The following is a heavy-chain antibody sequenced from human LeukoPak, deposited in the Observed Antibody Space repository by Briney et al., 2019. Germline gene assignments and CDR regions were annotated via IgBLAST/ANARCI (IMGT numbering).Heavy chain of an antibody. Sequence: GGSLRLSCAASGSTFSTFAMIWVRQPPGKGLEWVSSIFPSGGEIHYADSVRGRFTISRDNSKSTLSLQMNSLRAEDTAIYYCATDRLVLLPFESWGQGTLVTVSS. CDR3: ATDRLVLLPFES. V-gene: IGHV3-23*01. CDR1: GSTFSTFA. D-gene: IGHD2/OR15-2a*01. J-gene: IGHJ4*02. CDR2: IFPSGGEI.